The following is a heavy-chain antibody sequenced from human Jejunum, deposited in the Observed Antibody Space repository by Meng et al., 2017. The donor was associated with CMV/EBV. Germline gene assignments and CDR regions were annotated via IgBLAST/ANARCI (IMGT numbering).Heavy chain of an antibody. CDR1: GYRLNNYD. D-gene: IGHD5-12*01. CDR2: ISAYSGNT. V-gene: IGHV1-18*01. CDR3: ARGGYNSSPDY. J-gene: IGHJ4*02. Sequence: SCKASGYRLNNYDITWVRQAPGQGLEWVAWISAYSGNTESAQKFQDRVTLTIETSTSTAYLELTNLRSDDTAVYYCARGGYNSSPDYWGQGTLVTVSS.